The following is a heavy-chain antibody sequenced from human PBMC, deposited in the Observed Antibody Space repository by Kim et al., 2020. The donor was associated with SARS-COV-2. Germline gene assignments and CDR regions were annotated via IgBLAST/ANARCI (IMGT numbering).Heavy chain of an antibody. J-gene: IGHJ4*02. CDR3: ARAPIVVVITHFDF. D-gene: IGHD3-22*01. V-gene: IGHV4-31*02. Sequence: NPSLKSRVTISVDTSKNQFSLKLSSVTAADTAVYYCARAPIVVVITHFDFWGQGTLVTVSS.